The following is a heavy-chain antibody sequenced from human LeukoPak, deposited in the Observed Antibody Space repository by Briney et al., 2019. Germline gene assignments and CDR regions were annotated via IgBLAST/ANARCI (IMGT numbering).Heavy chain of an antibody. D-gene: IGHD2-2*01. CDR1: GFTFRAYS. V-gene: IGHV3-21*01. J-gene: IGHJ3*02. CDR2: ISSISHYI. CDR3: ARERYYQDAFDI. Sequence: GGSLRLSCAASGFTFRAYSMNWVRQAPGKGLEWVSTISSISHYIYYADSVKGRFTISRDNARNSLYLQMNSLRAEDTAVYYCARERYYQDAFDIWGQGTMVTVSS.